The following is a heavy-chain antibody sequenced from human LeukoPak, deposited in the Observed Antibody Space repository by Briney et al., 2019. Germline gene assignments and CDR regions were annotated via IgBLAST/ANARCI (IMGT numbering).Heavy chain of an antibody. CDR2: ISWNSGSI. D-gene: IGHD1-26*01. CDR3: AKGGVGSYYYYYMDV. J-gene: IGHJ6*03. V-gene: IGHV3-9*03. Sequence: GRSLRLSCAASGFTFDDYAMHWVRQAPGKGLEWVSGISWNSGSIGYADSVKGRFTISRDYAKNSLYLQMNSLRAEDMALYYCAKGGVGSYYYYYMDVWGKGTTVTVSS. CDR1: GFTFDDYA.